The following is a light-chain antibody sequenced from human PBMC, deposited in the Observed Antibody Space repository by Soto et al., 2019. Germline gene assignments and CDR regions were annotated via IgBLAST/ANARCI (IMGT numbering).Light chain of an antibody. CDR3: LLYYGGAQLV. Sequence: QAVVTQEPSLTVSPGGTVTLTCASSTGAVTSGYYPNWFQQKPGQAPRALIDSTCNKPSWTPARFSGSLLGGKAALTLSGVQPEDEAEYYCLLYYGGAQLVSGGGTKLTVL. CDR1: TGAVTSGYY. CDR2: STC. J-gene: IGLJ2*01. V-gene: IGLV7-43*01.